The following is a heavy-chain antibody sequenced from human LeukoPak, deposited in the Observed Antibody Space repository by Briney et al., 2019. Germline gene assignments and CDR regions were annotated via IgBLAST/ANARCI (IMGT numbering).Heavy chain of an antibody. Sequence: GASVKVSCKASGYTFTSYDINWVRQATGQGLEWMGWMNPSSGNTGYAQKFQGRVTMTRNTSISTAYMELSSLRSEDTAVYYCARAVGVITSDYYGMDVWGQGTTVTVSS. J-gene: IGHJ6*02. CDR1: GYTFTSYD. CDR2: MNPSSGNT. V-gene: IGHV1-8*01. D-gene: IGHD3-22*01. CDR3: ARAVGVITSDYYGMDV.